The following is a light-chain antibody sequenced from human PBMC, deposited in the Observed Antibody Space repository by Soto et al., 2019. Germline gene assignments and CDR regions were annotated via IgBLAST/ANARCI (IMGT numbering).Light chain of an antibody. CDR1: QSVSSSY. V-gene: IGKV3-20*01. CDR3: QQYGSSPWT. J-gene: IGKJ1*01. CDR2: GAS. Sequence: EIVLTQSPGTLFLSRGERATLSCRASQSVSSSYLAWYQQKPGQAPRPLIYGASSRAIGIPDRFSGSGSGTDFTLTISRLEPEDFALYYSQQYGSSPWTFGQGTKVEIK.